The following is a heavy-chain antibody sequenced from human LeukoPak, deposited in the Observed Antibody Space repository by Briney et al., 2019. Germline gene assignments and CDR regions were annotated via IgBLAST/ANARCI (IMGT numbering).Heavy chain of an antibody. D-gene: IGHD3-22*01. CDR3: ANPRYDSSGYYYVD. J-gene: IGHJ4*02. V-gene: IGHV1-3*01. CDR1: GYTFTDYT. Sequence: ASVKVSCKASGYTFTDYTMHWLRQAPGQRLDWMGWINGGSGNTKYSPEFQGRVTITRDTSASTAYMELSSLRSEDTAVYYCANPRYDSSGYYYVDWGQGTLVTVSS. CDR2: INGGSGNT.